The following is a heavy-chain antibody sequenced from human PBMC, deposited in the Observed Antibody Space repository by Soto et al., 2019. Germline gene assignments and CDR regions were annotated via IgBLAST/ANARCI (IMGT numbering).Heavy chain of an antibody. CDR3: ARMSYYDLEGGWYYYGMDV. J-gene: IGHJ6*02. CDR2: IIPIFGTA. Sequence: ASVKVSCKASGGTFSSYAISWVRQAPGQGLEWMGGIIPIFGTANYAQKFQGRVTITADESTSTAYMELRSLSSEDTAVYYCARMSYYDLEGGWYYYGMDVWGQGTTVTVSS. V-gene: IGHV1-69*13. CDR1: GGTFSSYA. D-gene: IGHD3-3*01.